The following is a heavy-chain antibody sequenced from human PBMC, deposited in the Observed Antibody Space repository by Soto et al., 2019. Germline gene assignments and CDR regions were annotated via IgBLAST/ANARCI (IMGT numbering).Heavy chain of an antibody. V-gene: IGHV3-11*01. CDR3: ARDRVTSDYYDSSGYYYGYFDL. CDR1: GFTFSDYY. J-gene: IGHJ2*01. Sequence: VQLVESGGGLVQPGGSLRLSCAASGFTFSDYYMSWIRQAPGKGLEWVSYISSSGSTIYYADSVKGRFTISRDNAKNSLYLQMNSLRAEDTAVYYCARDRVTSDYYDSSGYYYGYFDLWGRGTLVTVSS. CDR2: ISSSGSTI. D-gene: IGHD3-22*01.